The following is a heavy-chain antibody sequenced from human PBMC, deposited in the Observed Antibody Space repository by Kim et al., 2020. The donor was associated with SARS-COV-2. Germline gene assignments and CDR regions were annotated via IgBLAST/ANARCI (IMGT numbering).Heavy chain of an antibody. D-gene: IGHD3-10*01. CDR3: AREVGVGSGSSGFDY. CDR1: GFTFSSYG. CDR2: ISYDGSNK. V-gene: IGHV3-33*05. J-gene: IGHJ4*02. Sequence: GGSLRLSCAASGFTFSSYGMHWVRQAPGKGLEWVASISYDGSNKYYADSVKGRFTISRDNSKNTLYLQMNSLRAEDTAVYYCAREVGVGSGSSGFDYWGQGTLVTVSS.